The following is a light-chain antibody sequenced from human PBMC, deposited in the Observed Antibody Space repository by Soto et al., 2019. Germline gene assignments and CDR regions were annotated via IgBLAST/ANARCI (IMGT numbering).Light chain of an antibody. CDR3: QTWGTGIHVV. CDR1: SGHSSYA. CDR2: LNSDGSH. Sequence: QAVVTQSPSASASLGASVKLTCTLSSGHSSYAIAWHQQQPEKGPRYLMKLNSDGSHSKGDGIPDRFSGSSSGAERYLTISSRQSEDEADYYCQTWGTGIHVVFGGGTKLTVL. J-gene: IGLJ2*01. V-gene: IGLV4-69*01.